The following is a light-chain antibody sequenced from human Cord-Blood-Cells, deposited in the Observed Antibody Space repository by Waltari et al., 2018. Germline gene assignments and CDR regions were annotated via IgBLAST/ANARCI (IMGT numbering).Light chain of an antibody. V-gene: IGKV3-15*01. CDR2: GAS. CDR1: QSVSSN. CDR3: QKYNTWPLYT. J-gene: IGKJ2*01. Sequence: EIVMTQSPATLSVSPGERATLSCRASQSVSSNLAWYQQKPGQAPRLLIYGASTRATGIPARFSGSGSGTEFTLTISSLQSEDFAVYYCQKYNTWPLYTFGQGTKLEIK.